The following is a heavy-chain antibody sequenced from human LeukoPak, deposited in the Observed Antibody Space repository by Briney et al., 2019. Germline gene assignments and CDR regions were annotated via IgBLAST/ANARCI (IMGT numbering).Heavy chain of an antibody. Sequence: PGGSLRLSCAASGFTFSSYEMNWVRQAPGKGLVWVSRINSDGSSTSYADSVKGRFTISRDNAKNTLYLQMNSLRAEDTAVYYCARDSEDSSGYYFDYWGQGTLVTVSS. CDR1: GFTFSSYE. J-gene: IGHJ4*02. V-gene: IGHV3-74*01. D-gene: IGHD3-22*01. CDR2: INSDGSST. CDR3: ARDSEDSSGYYFDY.